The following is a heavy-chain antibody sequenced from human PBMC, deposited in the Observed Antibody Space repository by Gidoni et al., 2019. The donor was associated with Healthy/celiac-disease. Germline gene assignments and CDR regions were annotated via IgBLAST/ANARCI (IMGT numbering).Heavy chain of an antibody. CDR2: ISSRSSTI. Sequence: EVQLVESGGGLVQPGGSLRLSCAASGFPFSTFPMNWVRQAPGKGLEWVSYISSRSSTIYYADSVKGRFTISRDNAKNSLYLQMNSLRVEDTAVYYCARDRAGTTFWFDPWGQGTLVTVSS. CDR1: GFPFSTFP. CDR3: ARDRAGTTFWFDP. J-gene: IGHJ5*02. D-gene: IGHD1-1*01. V-gene: IGHV3-48*01.